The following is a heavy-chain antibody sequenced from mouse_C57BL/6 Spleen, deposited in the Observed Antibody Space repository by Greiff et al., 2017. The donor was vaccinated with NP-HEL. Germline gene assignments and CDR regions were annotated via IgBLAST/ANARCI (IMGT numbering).Heavy chain of an antibody. J-gene: IGHJ1*03. Sequence: QVQLQQPGAELVKPGASVKLSCKASGYTFTSYWMQWVKQRPGQGLEWIGEIDPSDSYTNYNQKFKGKATLTVDTSSSTAYMQLSSLTSEDSAVYYCASPYYGSREWYFDVWGTGTTVTVSS. CDR2: IDPSDSYT. CDR1: GYTFTSYW. D-gene: IGHD1-1*01. CDR3: ASPYYGSREWYFDV. V-gene: IGHV1-50*01.